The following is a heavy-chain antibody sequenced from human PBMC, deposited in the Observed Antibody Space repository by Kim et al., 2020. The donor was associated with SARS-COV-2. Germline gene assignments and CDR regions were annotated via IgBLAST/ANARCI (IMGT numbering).Heavy chain of an antibody. D-gene: IGHD3-16*01. V-gene: IGHV3-30*01. CDR3: ARDLGGGMDV. Sequence: RKKYYADTGKGRVTISRDNAKTTVYLKMNSLRAEDTAVYYCARDLGGGMDVWGQGTTVTVSS. J-gene: IGHJ6*02. CDR2: RKK.